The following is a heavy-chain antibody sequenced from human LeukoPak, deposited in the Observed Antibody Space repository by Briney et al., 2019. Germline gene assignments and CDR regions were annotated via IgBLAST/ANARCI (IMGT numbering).Heavy chain of an antibody. J-gene: IGHJ4*02. CDR3: ARGGLEYSSSCHFDY. CDR1: GGTFSSYA. D-gene: IGHD6-6*01. V-gene: IGHV1-69*01. CDR2: IIPIFGTA. Sequence: GASVKVSCKASGGTFSSYAISWVRQAPGQGLEWMGGIIPIFGTANYAQKFQGRVTITADESTSTAHMELSSLRSEDTAVYYCARGGLEYSSSCHFDYWGQGTLVTVSS.